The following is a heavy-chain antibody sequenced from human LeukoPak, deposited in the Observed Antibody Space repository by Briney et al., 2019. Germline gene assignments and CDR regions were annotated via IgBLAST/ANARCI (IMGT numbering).Heavy chain of an antibody. CDR2: IYYSGST. J-gene: IGHJ4*02. V-gene: IGHV4-59*12. CDR1: GGSIRSYY. CDR3: ARLRVRGYGYGPWEGPTWLDY. D-gene: IGHD5-18*01. Sequence: PSETLSLTCTVSGGSIRSYYWSWIRQPPGKGLEWIGYIYYSGSTNYNPSLKSRVTISVDTSKNQFSLKLSSVTAADTAVYYCARLRVRGYGYGPWEGPTWLDYWGQGTLVTVSS.